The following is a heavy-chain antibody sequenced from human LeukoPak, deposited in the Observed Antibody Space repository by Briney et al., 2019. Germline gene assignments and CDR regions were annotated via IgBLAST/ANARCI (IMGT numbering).Heavy chain of an antibody. CDR1: GGSISSGSYY. D-gene: IGHD3-22*01. CDR2: IYYSGST. CDR3: ARHVLPWVVVVTHFDY. V-gene: IGHV4-39*01. J-gene: IGHJ4*02. Sequence: SETLSLTCTVSGGSISSGSYYWGWIRQPPGKGLEWIGSIYYSGSTYYNPSLKSRVTISVDTSKNQFSLKLSSVTAADTAVYYCARHVLPWVVVVTHFDYWGQGTLVTVSS.